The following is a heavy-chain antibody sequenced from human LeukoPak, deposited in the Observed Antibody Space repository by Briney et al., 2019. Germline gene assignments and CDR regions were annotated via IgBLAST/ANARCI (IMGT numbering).Heavy chain of an antibody. D-gene: IGHD6-13*01. CDR3: ARDKLGSSNA. V-gene: IGHV3-20*04. J-gene: IGHJ5*02. CDR2: INWNGGST. Sequence: SLRLSCVASGFTFDDYGMSWVRQAPGKGLEWVSGINWNGGSTGYADSVKGRFTISRDNANNSLYLQMNSLRAEDTALYYCARDKLGSSNAWGQGTLVTVSS. CDR1: GFTFDDYG.